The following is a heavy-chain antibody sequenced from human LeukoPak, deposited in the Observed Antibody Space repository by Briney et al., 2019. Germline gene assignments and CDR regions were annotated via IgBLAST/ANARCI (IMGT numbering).Heavy chain of an antibody. V-gene: IGHV3-30*04. CDR1: GFTFSSYE. Sequence: WGSLRLSCAASGFTFSSYEMNWVRQAPGKGLEWVAVISYDGSNKYYADSVKGRFTISRDNSKNTLYLQMNSLRAEDTAVYYCARDPSYDSSGSLLIDYWGQGTLVTVSS. D-gene: IGHD3-22*01. CDR2: ISYDGSNK. J-gene: IGHJ4*02. CDR3: ARDPSYDSSGSLLIDY.